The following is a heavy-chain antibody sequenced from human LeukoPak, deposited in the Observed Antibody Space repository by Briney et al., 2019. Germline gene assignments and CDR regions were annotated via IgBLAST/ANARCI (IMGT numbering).Heavy chain of an antibody. CDR2: ITYSGGST. V-gene: IGHV3-23*01. D-gene: IGHD3-22*01. CDR3: AKLGGYYYDSSGYYYQSGVAYYYYYYMDV. Sequence: GGSLRLSCAASGFTFSSYAMSWVRQAPGKGLEWVSGITYSGGSTYYADSVKGRFTISRDNSKNTLYLQMNSLRAEDTAVYYCAKLGGYYYDSSGYYYQSGVAYYYYYYMDVWGKGTTVTISS. CDR1: GFTFSSYA. J-gene: IGHJ6*03.